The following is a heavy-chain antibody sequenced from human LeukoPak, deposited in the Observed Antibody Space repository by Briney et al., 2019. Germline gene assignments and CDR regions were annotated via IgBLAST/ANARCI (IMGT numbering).Heavy chain of an antibody. Sequence: GGSLRLSXAASGFTFSSYWMSWVRQAPGKGLEWVANIKQDGSEKYYVDSVKGRFTISRDNAKNSLYLQINSLRAEDTAVYYCARDSNYYDSSGPGWFDPWGQGTLVTVSS. J-gene: IGHJ5*02. D-gene: IGHD3-22*01. V-gene: IGHV3-7*01. CDR2: IKQDGSEK. CDR3: ARDSNYYDSSGPGWFDP. CDR1: GFTFSSYW.